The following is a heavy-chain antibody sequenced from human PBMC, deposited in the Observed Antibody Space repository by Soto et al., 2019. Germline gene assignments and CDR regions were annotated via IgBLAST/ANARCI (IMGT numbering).Heavy chain of an antibody. CDR1: GFTFSSYG. V-gene: IGHV3-33*01. CDR3: AIDGNSYGMDV. Sequence: QVQLVESGGGVVQPGGSLRLSCAASGFTFSSYGMHWVRQAPGKGLEWVAVIWYDGSKTYYADSVKGRFTISRDNSKNPLYLQMNNLRAEDTAVYYCAIDGNSYGMDVWGQGTTVTVSS. CDR2: IWYDGSKT. J-gene: IGHJ6*02. D-gene: IGHD1-26*01.